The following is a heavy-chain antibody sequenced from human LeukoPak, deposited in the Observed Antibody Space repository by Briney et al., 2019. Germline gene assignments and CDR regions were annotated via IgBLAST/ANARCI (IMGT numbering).Heavy chain of an antibody. J-gene: IGHJ3*02. Sequence: PGGSLSLSCAASGFTFSSYWMSWVRQAPGKGLEWVANIKEDGSEKYYVDSVKGRFTISRDNAKNSVYLQMHSLRAEDTAVYYCARDLRGYSYGNDAFDIWGQGTMVTVSS. V-gene: IGHV3-7*01. CDR3: ARDLRGYSYGNDAFDI. D-gene: IGHD5-18*01. CDR1: GFTFSSYW. CDR2: IKEDGSEK.